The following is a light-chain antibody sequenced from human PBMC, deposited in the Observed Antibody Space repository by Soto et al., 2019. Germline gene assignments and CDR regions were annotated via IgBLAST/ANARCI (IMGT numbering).Light chain of an antibody. CDR1: QSFTSN. J-gene: IGKJ5*01. Sequence: EIVMTQFPATLSVSPGERVTLSCRASQSFTSNLAWYQQKPGQAPRLLIYGASTRATDIPDRFSGSGSGTEFTLTISSLQSEDLAVYYCQQYNYWPRTFGQGTRLEIK. CDR3: QQYNYWPRT. V-gene: IGKV3-15*01. CDR2: GAS.